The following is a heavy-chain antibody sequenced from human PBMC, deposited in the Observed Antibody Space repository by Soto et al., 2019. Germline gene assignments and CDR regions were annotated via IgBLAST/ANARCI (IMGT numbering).Heavy chain of an antibody. CDR1: GYSISSGYY. J-gene: IGHJ5*02. CDR3: ARGAATVTPGWFDP. V-gene: IGHV4-38-2*01. D-gene: IGHD4-17*01. CDR2: IYHSGST. Sequence: SETLSLTCAVSGYSISSGYYWGWIRQTPGKGLEWIASIYHSGSTYYNPSLKSRVTISVDTSKNQFSLKLTSVTAADMAVYYCARGAATVTPGWFDPWGQGIVVTVSS.